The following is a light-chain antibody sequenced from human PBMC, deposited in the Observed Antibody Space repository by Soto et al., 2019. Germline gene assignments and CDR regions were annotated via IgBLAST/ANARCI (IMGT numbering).Light chain of an antibody. CDR3: QQYNSYS. CDR2: AAS. CDR1: QSVRSY. J-gene: IGKJ1*01. V-gene: IGKV1-17*01. Sequence: DIQMTQSPSSLSASVSERVTITCRASQSVRSYLNWYQQKPGKAPKLLIFAASSLQSGTPSRFSGSGSGTEFTLTISSLQPDDFATYYCQQYNSYSFGQGTKVDIK.